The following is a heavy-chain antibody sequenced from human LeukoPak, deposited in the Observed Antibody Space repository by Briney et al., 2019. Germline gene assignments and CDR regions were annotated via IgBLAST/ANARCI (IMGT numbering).Heavy chain of an antibody. D-gene: IGHD1-1*01. J-gene: IGHJ6*02. V-gene: IGHV3-23*01. CDR2: ISVSGGST. Sequence: GGSLRLSCAASGFTFSSYAVTWVRQAPGKGLEWVSAISVSGGSTYYSDSVKGRFTISRDNSKNTLSLQMNSLRVEDTAVYYCAKGKVPGLTNYYYGMDVWGQGTTVTVSS. CDR1: GFTFSSYA. CDR3: AKGKVPGLTNYYYGMDV.